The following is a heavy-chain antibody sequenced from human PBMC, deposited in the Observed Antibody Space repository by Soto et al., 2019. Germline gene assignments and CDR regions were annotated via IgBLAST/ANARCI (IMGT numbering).Heavy chain of an antibody. V-gene: IGHV1-18*03. CDR2: ISPYTGNT. D-gene: IGHD1-26*01. CDR3: ARMGSGPSGSYYYYGMDV. Sequence: ASVKVSCKASGYIFVNYGIAWVRQAPGQGLEWMGWISPYTGNTHSASKVQGRFTISRDNSKNTLYLQMGSLRAEDMAVYYCARMGSGPSGSYYYYGMDVWGQGTTVTVSS. CDR1: GYIFVNYG. J-gene: IGHJ6*02.